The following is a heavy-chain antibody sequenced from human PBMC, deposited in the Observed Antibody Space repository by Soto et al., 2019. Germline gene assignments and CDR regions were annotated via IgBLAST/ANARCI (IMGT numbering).Heavy chain of an antibody. CDR1: GAAIDSHY. V-gene: IGHV4-59*11. D-gene: IGHD5-18*01. CDR3: ARSFMVTVDYFDS. Sequence: QVQLQESGPGLVKPSETLSLTCTVSGAAIDSHYWSWIRQPPGQGLEWIGQVFYSGSNNYNPSLKSRVTISLNTSTKQFSLQMPSVSAADTAVYYCARSFMVTVDYFDSWGQGTLVTFSS. J-gene: IGHJ4*02. CDR2: VFYSGSN.